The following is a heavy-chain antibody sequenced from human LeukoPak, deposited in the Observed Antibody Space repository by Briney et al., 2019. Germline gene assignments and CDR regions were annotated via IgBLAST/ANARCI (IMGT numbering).Heavy chain of an antibody. J-gene: IGHJ6*03. Sequence: SETLSLTCTVSGGSISSSSYYWGWIRQPPGKGLEWIGSIYYSGSTYYNPSLKSRVTISVDTSKNQFSLKLSSVTAADTAVYYCARLRGGVYYMDVWGKGTTVTISS. CDR1: GGSISSSSYY. V-gene: IGHV4-39*01. CDR2: IYYSGST. CDR3: ARLRGGVYYMDV. D-gene: IGHD3-10*01.